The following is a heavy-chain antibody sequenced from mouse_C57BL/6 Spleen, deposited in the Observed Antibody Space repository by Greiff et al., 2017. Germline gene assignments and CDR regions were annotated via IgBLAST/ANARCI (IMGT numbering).Heavy chain of an antibody. D-gene: IGHD1-1*02. CDR2: ISYDGSN. Sequence: DVQLQESGPGLVKPSQSLSLTCSVTGYSITSGYYWNWIRQFPGNKLEWMGYISYDGSNNYNPSLKNRISITRDTSKNQFFLKLNSVTTEDTATYYCAREAGGFDYWGQGTTLTVSS. V-gene: IGHV3-6*01. CDR3: AREAGGFDY. J-gene: IGHJ2*01. CDR1: GYSITSGYY.